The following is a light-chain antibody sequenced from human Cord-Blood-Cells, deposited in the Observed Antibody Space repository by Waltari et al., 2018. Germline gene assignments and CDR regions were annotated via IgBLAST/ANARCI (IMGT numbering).Light chain of an antibody. CDR3: CSYAGSSTLV. Sequence: QPASVSGSPGQSITISCTGTSSDVGSYNLVSWYQQHPGKAPKLMIYEGSKRPSGVSNSFSGSKSGNTASLTISGLQAEDEADYYCCSYAGSSTLVFGGGTKLTVL. V-gene: IGLV2-23*01. J-gene: IGLJ2*01. CDR2: EGS. CDR1: SSDVGSYNL.